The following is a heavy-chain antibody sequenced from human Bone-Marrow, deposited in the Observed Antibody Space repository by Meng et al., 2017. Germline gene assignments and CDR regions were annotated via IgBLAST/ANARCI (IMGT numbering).Heavy chain of an antibody. CDR2: IYYSGST. D-gene: IGHD6-13*01. CDR3: ARGPLSAAGTMGYFQH. CDR1: GGSISSGGYY. J-gene: IGHJ1*01. V-gene: IGHV4-31*03. Sequence: VPRQEAGPGLVKPSQARSLHFPVSGGSISSGGYYWSWIRQHPGKGLEWIGYIYYSGSTYYNPSLKSRVTISVDTSKNQFSLKLSSVTAADTAVYYCARGPLSAAGTMGYFQHWGQGTLVTVSS.